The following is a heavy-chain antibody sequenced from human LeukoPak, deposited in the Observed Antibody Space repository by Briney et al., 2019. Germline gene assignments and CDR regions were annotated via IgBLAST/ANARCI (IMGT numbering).Heavy chain of an antibody. V-gene: IGHV1-2*02. J-gene: IGHJ3*02. D-gene: IGHD1-26*01. CDR3: ARDRATGNYYYSSAFDI. CDR1: GYTFTGHY. Sequence: GASVKVSCKASGYTFTGHYMHWVRRAPGHGLGWMGWINPNSGGTNYAQKFQGRVTMTRDTSISTAYMELSRLRSDDTAVYYCARDRATGNYYYSSAFDIWGQGTMVTVSS. CDR2: INPNSGGT.